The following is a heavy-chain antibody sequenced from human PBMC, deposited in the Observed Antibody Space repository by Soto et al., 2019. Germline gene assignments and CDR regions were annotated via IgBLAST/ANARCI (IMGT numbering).Heavy chain of an antibody. V-gene: IGHV4-31*03. CDR3: AREKFSGTYYWLDS. Sequence: TLSLTCPVYGGSMRTGGYYWSWIRQHAGRGLEWIGYISYSGNTYYNPSLMSRVAISVGTSKTQFALNLNSVSAADTAVYYCAREKFSGTYYWLDSWGQGTLVTVYS. CDR1: GGSMRTGGYY. J-gene: IGHJ5*01. CDR2: ISYSGNT. D-gene: IGHD1-26*01.